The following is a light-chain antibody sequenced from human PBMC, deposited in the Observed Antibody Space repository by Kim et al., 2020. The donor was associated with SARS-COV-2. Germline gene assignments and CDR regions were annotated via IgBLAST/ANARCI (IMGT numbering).Light chain of an antibody. CDR1: TGAVTSGHY. V-gene: IGLV7-46*01. CDR3: LLSYSGARG. Sequence: QAVVTQEPSLTVSPGGTVTLTCGSSTGAVTSGHYPYWFQQRPGQAPTTLIYDTNNKHSWTPARFSGSLLGGKAALTLSGAQPEDEAEYYCLLSYSGARGFGGGTQLTVL. J-gene: IGLJ2*01. CDR2: DTN.